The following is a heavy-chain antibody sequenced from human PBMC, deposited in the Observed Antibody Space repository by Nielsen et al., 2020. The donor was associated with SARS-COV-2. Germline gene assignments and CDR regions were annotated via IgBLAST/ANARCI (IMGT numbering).Heavy chain of an antibody. D-gene: IGHD3-22*01. CDR3: ARHALTNYYDSSGYYYYYYMDV. V-gene: IGHV3-21*04. Sequence: VRQAPGKGLEWVSSISSSSSYIYYADSVKGRFTISRDNAKNSLYLQMNSLRAEDTAMYYCARHALTNYYDSSGYYYYYYMDVWGKGTTVTVSS. J-gene: IGHJ6*03. CDR2: ISSSSSYI.